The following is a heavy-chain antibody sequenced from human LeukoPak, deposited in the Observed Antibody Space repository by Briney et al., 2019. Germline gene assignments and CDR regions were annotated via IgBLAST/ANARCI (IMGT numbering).Heavy chain of an antibody. CDR3: AKFSPTPLLNYYYYGMDV. V-gene: IGHV3-23*01. CDR2: FSGSGAST. Sequence: GGSLRLSCAASGFTFSTFAMSWVGQAPGTGLEWVSCFSGSGASTYYADSVKGRFTISRDNSKNTLYLQMNSLRAEDTAVYYCAKFSPTPLLNYYYYGMDVWGQGTTVTVSS. CDR1: GFTFSTFA. J-gene: IGHJ6*02.